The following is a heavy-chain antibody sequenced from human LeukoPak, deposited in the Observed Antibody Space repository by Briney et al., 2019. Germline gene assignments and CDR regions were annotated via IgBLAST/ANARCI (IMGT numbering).Heavy chain of an antibody. Sequence: PGGSLRLSCAASGFTFSSYGMHWVRQAPGKGLEWVAFIRYDGSNKYYADSVKGRFTISRDNSRNTLYLQMNSLRAEDTAVYYCAKGPLYSVAGPPRYYGMDVWGQGTTVTVSS. J-gene: IGHJ6*02. CDR1: GFTFSSYG. V-gene: IGHV3-30*02. CDR3: AKGPLYSVAGPPRYYGMDV. D-gene: IGHD6-19*01. CDR2: IRYDGSNK.